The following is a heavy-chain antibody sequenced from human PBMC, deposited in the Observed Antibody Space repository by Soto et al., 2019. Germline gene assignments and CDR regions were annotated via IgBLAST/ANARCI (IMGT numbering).Heavy chain of an antibody. D-gene: IGHD3-10*01. Sequence: EVQLLESGGGSVQPGGSLRLSCAASGFTFSSYDMRWVRRPPGKGLEWVSSISGSGGTAYYADSVKGRFAISRDSLVNTLYLQMNSLRAEDTAVYYCAKGRGQNLNFDYCGQGTLVTVSP. CDR2: ISGSGGTA. V-gene: IGHV3-23*01. CDR1: GFTFSSYD. J-gene: IGHJ4*02. CDR3: AKGRGQNLNFDY.